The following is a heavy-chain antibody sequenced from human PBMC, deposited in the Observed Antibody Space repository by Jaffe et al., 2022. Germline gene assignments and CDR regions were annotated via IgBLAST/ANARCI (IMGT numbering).Heavy chain of an antibody. D-gene: IGHD3-10*01. CDR2: INPNSGGT. J-gene: IGHJ4*02. CDR3: AREDDSDGSGSYYYPPFDY. V-gene: IGHV1-2*02. Sequence: QVQLVQSGAEVKKPGASVKVSCKASGYTFTGYYMHWVRQAPGQGLEWMGWINPNSGGTNYAQKFQGRVTMTRDTSISTAYMELSRLRSDDTAVYYCAREDDSDGSGSYYYPPFDYWGQGTLVTVSS. CDR1: GYTFTGYY.